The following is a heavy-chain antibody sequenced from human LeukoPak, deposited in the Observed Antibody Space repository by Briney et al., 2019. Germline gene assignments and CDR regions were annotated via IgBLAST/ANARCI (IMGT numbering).Heavy chain of an antibody. Sequence: GGSLRLSCAASGFTFSSDAMSWVRQAPGKGLEWVSVISGGGGTTYYSDSVKGRFTISRDNSKNTLYLQMNSLRAEDTAVYYCAKDGAVVVPAASTFGGGYSHIDYWGQGTLVTVSS. V-gene: IGHV3-23*01. D-gene: IGHD2-2*01. J-gene: IGHJ4*02. CDR2: ISGGGGTT. CDR3: AKDGAVVVPAASTFGGGYSHIDY. CDR1: GFTFSSDA.